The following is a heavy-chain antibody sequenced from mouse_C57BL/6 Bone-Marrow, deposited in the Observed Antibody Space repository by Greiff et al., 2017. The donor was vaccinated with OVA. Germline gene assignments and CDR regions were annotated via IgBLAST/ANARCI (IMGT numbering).Heavy chain of an antibody. J-gene: IGHJ3*01. CDR1: GFTFSSYG. CDR3: ARRIFAY. V-gene: IGHV5-6*01. CDR2: ISSGGSYT. Sequence: VQGVESGGDLVKPGGSLKLSCAASGFTFSSYGMSWVRQTPDKRLEWVATISSGGSYTYYPASVHGRFTISRDNAKNTRYLQMSSLKSEDTAMYYCARRIFAYWGQGTLVTVSA.